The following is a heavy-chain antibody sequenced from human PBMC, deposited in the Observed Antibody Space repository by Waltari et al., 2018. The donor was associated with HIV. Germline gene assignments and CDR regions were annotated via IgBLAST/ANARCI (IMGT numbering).Heavy chain of an antibody. CDR2: IKSKTDGGTT. V-gene: IGHV3-15*01. D-gene: IGHD6-6*01. J-gene: IGHJ5*02. CDR3: TTEGSSSGPGPFDP. Sequence: EVQLVESGGGLVKPGGSLRLSCAASGFTFSNAWMSWVRQAPGKGLEWVGRIKSKTDGGTTDYAAPVKGRFTISRDDSENTLSLQMNSLKTEDTAVYYCTTEGSSSGPGPFDPWGQGTLVTVSS. CDR1: GFTFSNAW.